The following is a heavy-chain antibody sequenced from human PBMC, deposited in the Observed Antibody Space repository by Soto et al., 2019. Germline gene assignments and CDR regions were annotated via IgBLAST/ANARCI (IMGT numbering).Heavy chain of an antibody. J-gene: IGHJ5*02. Sequence: SETLSLTCDVSGYSMTSGFYWGWIRQTPGKGLEWIGSVYHSGATYYNPSLQSRVSISVDTSKSQFSLKLISATAADTGTYYCARERSFARPAGWFEPWGQGAQVTVSS. CDR3: ARERSFARPAGWFEP. CDR2: VYHSGAT. CDR1: GYSMTSGFY. V-gene: IGHV4-38-2*02. D-gene: IGHD6-13*01.